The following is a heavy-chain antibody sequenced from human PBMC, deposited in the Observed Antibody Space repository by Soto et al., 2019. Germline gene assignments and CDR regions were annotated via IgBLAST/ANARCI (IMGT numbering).Heavy chain of an antibody. CDR1: GYTFTSYG. CDR3: ARGSPTYDILTCYMYCFDY. J-gene: IGHJ4*02. V-gene: IGHV1-18*01. D-gene: IGHD3-9*01. CDR2: ISAYNGNT. Sequence: QVQLVQSGAEVKKPGASVKVSCKASGYTFTSYGISWVRQAPGQGLEWMGWISAYNGNTNYAQKLQGRVTMTTDTSTSTAYMELRSLRSDDTAVYYCARGSPTYDILTCYMYCFDYWGQGTLVTVSS.